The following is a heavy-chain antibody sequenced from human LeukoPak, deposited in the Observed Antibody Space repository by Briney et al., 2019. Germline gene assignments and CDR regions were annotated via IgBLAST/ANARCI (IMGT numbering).Heavy chain of an antibody. D-gene: IGHD7-27*01. Sequence: HPGGSLRLSCAASGXTFSSYAMSWVRQAPGKGLEWVSYISPSGSSIYYADSVKGRFTISRDNAKNSLYLQMNSLRADDTAVYYCVRDWGSGFWGQGTLVTVSS. J-gene: IGHJ3*01. CDR2: ISPSGSSI. CDR1: GXTFSSYA. V-gene: IGHV3-48*03. CDR3: VRDWGSGF.